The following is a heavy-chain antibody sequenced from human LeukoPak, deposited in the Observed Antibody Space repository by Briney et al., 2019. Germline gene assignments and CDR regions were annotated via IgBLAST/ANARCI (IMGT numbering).Heavy chain of an antibody. CDR1: GFTVSRNY. V-gene: IGHV3-53*01. Sequence: GGSLRLSCAASGFTVSRNYMSWVRQAPGKGLEWVSGISPGGGPTYCADSVRGRFSISRDDLKNTLYLQMTNLRAEDTAVYYCAKPARTDHADYWGQGTLVTVSS. CDR2: ISPGGGPT. J-gene: IGHJ4*02. CDR3: AKPARTDHADY. D-gene: IGHD1-14*01.